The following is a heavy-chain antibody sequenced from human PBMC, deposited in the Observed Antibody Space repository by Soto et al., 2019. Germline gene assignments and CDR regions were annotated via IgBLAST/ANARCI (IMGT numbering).Heavy chain of an antibody. CDR2: IIPIFGTA. J-gene: IGHJ5*02. V-gene: IGHV1-69*13. Sequence: ASVKVSCKASGGTFSSYAISWVRQAPGQGLEWMGGIIPIFGTANYAQKFQGRVTITADGSTSTAYMELSSLRSEDTAVYYCARDRRIAARAYWFDPWGQGTPGTVS. CDR3: ARDRRIAARAYWFDP. D-gene: IGHD6-6*01. CDR1: GGTFSSYA.